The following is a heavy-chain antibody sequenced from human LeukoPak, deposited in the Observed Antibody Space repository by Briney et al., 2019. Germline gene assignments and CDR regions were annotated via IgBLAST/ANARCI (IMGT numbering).Heavy chain of an antibody. V-gene: IGHV3-23*01. CDR1: GFTFSSYA. D-gene: IGHD6-13*01. CDR2: ISGSGGST. Sequence: PGGSLRLSCAASGFTFSSYAMSWVRQAPGKGLEWVSAISGSGGSTYYADSVKGRFTISRDNSKNTLYLQMNSLRAEDTAVYYCAKDLFGRIAAAGRGGLFDYWGQGTLVTVSS. J-gene: IGHJ4*02. CDR3: AKDLFGRIAAAGRGGLFDY.